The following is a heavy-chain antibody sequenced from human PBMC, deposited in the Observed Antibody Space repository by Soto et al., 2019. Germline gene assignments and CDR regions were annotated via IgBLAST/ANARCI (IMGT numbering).Heavy chain of an antibody. CDR3: AKDSGLNWNDNRFFDY. V-gene: IGHV3-23*01. D-gene: IGHD1-1*01. Sequence: EVQLLESGGGLVQPGGSLRLSCAASGFTFSSYAMSWVRQAPGKGLEWVSAISGSGGSTYYADSVKGRFTISRDNCKNTLYLQMNSLRAEDTAVYYCAKDSGLNWNDNRFFDYWGQGTLVTVSS. CDR1: GFTFSSYA. CDR2: ISGSGGST. J-gene: IGHJ4*02.